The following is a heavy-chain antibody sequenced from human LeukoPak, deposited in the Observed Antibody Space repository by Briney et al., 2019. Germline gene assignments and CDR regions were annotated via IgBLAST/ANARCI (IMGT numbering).Heavy chain of an antibody. J-gene: IGHJ6*02. V-gene: IGHV1-8*01. CDR2: MNPNSGNT. CDR3: ASLAGGSYYYYGMDV. CDR1: GYTFTSYV. D-gene: IGHD3-16*01. Sequence: GASVKVSCKASGYTFTSYVINWVRQATGQGLEWMGWMNPNSGNTGYAQKFQGRVTMTRNTSISTAYMELSSLRSEDTAVYYCASLAGGSYYYYGMDVWGQGTTVTVSS.